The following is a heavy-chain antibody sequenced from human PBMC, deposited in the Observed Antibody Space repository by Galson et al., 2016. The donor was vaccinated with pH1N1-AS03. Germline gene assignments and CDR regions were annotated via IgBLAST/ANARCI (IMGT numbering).Heavy chain of an antibody. CDR2: INQDGSKH. D-gene: IGHD6-19*01. J-gene: IGHJ4*02. V-gene: IGHV3-7*01. Sequence: SLRLSCAASGFSFSNYWLSWVRQAPGKGLEWVANINQDGSKHYYVDSVRGRFTISRDNAQNSLHLQMNSLRADDTALYYCARDMLRPVGGTIVDYWGRGTLATVSS. CDR1: GFSFSNYW. CDR3: ARDMLRPVGGTIVDY.